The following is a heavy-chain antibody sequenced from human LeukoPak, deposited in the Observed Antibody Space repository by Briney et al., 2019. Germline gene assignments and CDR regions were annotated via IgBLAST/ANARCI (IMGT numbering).Heavy chain of an antibody. CDR2: INHSGST. CDR3: ARGRELFRENYYYGSGRRYYFDY. Sequence: RPSETLSLTCAVYGGSFSGYYWSWIRQPPGKGLEWIGEINHSGSTNYSPSLKSRVTISVDTSKNQFSLKLSSVTAADTAVYYCARGRELFRENYYYGSGRRYYFDYWGQGTLVTVSS. J-gene: IGHJ4*02. D-gene: IGHD3-10*01. V-gene: IGHV4-34*01. CDR1: GGSFSGYY.